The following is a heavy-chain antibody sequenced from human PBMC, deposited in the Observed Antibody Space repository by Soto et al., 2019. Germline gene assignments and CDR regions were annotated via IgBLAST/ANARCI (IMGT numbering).Heavy chain of an antibody. CDR3: ARGSRITLFRVPSFFSKGWDV. D-gene: IGHD3-3*01. V-gene: IGHV1-2*02. Sequence: QVHLVQTGVEVRKPGASVKVSCTPSGYTFSDFYIHWVRQAPGQGLEWMGCLSPYSGATMTAQRFEGRVTMATNTSISTAYMELSSLRYDDTALYCCARGSRITLFRVPSFFSKGWDVWGQGTTVIVSS. CDR2: LSPYSGAT. CDR1: GYTFSDFY. J-gene: IGHJ6*02.